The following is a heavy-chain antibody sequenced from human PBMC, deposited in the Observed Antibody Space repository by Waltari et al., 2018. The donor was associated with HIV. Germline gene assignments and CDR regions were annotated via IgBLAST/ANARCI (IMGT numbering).Heavy chain of an antibody. V-gene: IGHV3-23*01. CDR1: GFTFSSYA. D-gene: IGHD4-17*01. Sequence: EVQLLESGGGLVQPGGSLRLSCAASGFTFSSYAMSWVRQAPGKGLEWVSAISGSVGSTYYADSVKGRFTISRDNSKNTLYLQMNSLRAEDTAVYYCANSYRVTNWYVDLWGRGTLVTVSS. J-gene: IGHJ2*01. CDR3: ANSYRVTNWYVDL. CDR2: ISGSVGST.